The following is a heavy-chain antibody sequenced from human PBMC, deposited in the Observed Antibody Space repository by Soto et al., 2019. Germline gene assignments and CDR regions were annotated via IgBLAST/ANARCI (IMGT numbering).Heavy chain of an antibody. V-gene: IGHV4-59*08. CDR3: VRTYGSGWYPSYYFDS. CDR2: MYYTVSF. J-gene: IGHJ4*01. D-gene: IGHD6-19*01. Sequence: SETLSLTCTVSGGSISSSYWSWIRQPPGEGLEWIGSMYYTVSFHYNPSLKGRVVISVDTSKSRFSLRLTSVTAADTAVYYCVRTYGSGWYPSYYFDSWGHGTLVTVSS. CDR1: GGSISSSY.